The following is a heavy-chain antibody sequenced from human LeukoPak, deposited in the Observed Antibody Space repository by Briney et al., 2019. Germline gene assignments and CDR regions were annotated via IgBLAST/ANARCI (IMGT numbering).Heavy chain of an antibody. D-gene: IGHD2-2*01. J-gene: IGHJ4*02. CDR2: ISHSGST. CDR1: GGSFSGNY. Sequence: SETLSLTCAVYGGSFSGNYWSWIRQPPGKGLEWIGEISHSGSTNYNPSLKSRVTISVDTSKNQFSLKLSSVTAADTAVYYCARAPATHGGLWGQGTLVTVSS. CDR3: ARAPATHGGL. V-gene: IGHV4-34*01.